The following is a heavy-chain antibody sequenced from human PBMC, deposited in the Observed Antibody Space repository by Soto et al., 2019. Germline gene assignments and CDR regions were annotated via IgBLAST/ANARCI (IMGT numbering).Heavy chain of an antibody. CDR1: VGSINSYY. CDR3: ARATEAYCGGDCYQYYFDY. J-gene: IGHJ4*02. D-gene: IGHD2-21*02. CDR2: IYYSGST. V-gene: IGHV4-59*13. Sequence: SDTLSLTCTVSVGSINSYYWSWIRQPPGKGLEWMWYIYYSGSTKYNPSLKGRVTISVDTSQNQFSLKLSSVTAAATAVYYCARATEAYCGGDCYQYYFDYWGQXPLVTVS.